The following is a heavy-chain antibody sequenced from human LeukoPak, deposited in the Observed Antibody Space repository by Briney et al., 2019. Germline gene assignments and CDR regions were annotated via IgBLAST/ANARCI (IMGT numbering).Heavy chain of an antibody. CDR2: INSDGSST. J-gene: IGHJ4*02. V-gene: IGHV3-74*01. CDR3: ARDQELTGANY. Sequence: GGSLRLSCAASGFTFSSYWMHWVRQAPGKGLVWVSRINSDGSSTSYADSVKGRFTISRDNARNTLYLQMNSLRAEDTAVYYCARDQELTGANYWGQGTLVTVSS. D-gene: IGHD7-27*01. CDR1: GFTFSSYW.